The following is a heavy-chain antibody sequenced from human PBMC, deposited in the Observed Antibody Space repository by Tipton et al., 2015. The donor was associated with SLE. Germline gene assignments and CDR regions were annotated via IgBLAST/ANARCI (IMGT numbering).Heavy chain of an antibody. Sequence: TLSLTCAVYGGSFSGYYWSWIRQPPEKALEWIGEINHSGSTNYNPSLKSRVTVSVDTSKNQFSLKLSSVTAADTAVYYCARDSLGSSYYFDYWGQGTLVTVSS. CDR3: ARDSLGSSYYFDY. V-gene: IGHV4-34*01. CDR2: INHSGST. J-gene: IGHJ4*02. CDR1: GGSFSGYY. D-gene: IGHD1-26*01.